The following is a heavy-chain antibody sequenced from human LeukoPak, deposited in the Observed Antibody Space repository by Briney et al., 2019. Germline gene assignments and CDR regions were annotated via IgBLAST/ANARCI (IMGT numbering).Heavy chain of an antibody. J-gene: IGHJ4*02. V-gene: IGHV3-30*18. CDR1: GFTFSTYG. Sequence: GGSLRLSCAASGFTFSTYGMHWVRQAPGKGLEWVAIISYDGNDKDYADSVRGRFTISRDNSKDTLYLQMNSLRGEDTAVYYCAKSTAPAGYYLDYWGQGILVTVSS. CDR3: AKSTAPAGYYLDY. D-gene: IGHD2-2*01. CDR2: ISYDGNDK.